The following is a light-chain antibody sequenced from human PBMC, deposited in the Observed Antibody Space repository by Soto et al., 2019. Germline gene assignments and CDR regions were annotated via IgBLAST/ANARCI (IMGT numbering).Light chain of an antibody. Sequence: EIVLTQSPATLSLSPVARATLSCRASQSVSSYLAWYQQKPGQAPRLLIYGASSRATGIPDRFSGSGSGTEFTLTISSLQPEDFATYYCQQLNSYHTWTFGQGTKVDI. CDR3: QQLNSYHTWT. V-gene: IGKV3-11*01. J-gene: IGKJ1*01. CDR1: QSVSSY. CDR2: GAS.